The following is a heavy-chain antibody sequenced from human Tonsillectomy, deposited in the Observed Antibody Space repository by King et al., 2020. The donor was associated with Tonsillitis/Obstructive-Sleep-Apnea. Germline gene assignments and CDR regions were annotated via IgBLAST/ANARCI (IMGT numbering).Heavy chain of an antibody. Sequence: VQLVESGGGVVQPGRSLRLSCAASGFTFSSYGLHWVRQAPGKGLEWVSVISYDGSDTYYPDSVKGRFTNSRDNSKNMLYLQMNSLRPEDTAVYYCAKDQSWGLATFYYYMDVWGKGTAVTVSS. CDR2: ISYDGSDT. V-gene: IGHV3-30*18. CDR1: GFTFSSYG. J-gene: IGHJ6*03. D-gene: IGHD3-16*01. CDR3: AKDQSWGLATFYYYMDV.